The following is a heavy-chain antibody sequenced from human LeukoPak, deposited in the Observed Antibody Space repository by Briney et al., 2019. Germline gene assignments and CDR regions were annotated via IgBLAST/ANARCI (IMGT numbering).Heavy chain of an antibody. D-gene: IGHD5-12*01. Sequence: SETLSLTCTVSGGSMSSYYWSWIRQPPGKGLEWIAYIYNSGSTNYYPSLRSRVTISVDTSKNQLSLKLSSVTAADTAVYFCARGVRAGGYPYFDAWRQGTLVSVSS. CDR2: IYNSGST. J-gene: IGHJ4*02. CDR1: GGSMSSYY. V-gene: IGHV4-59*01. CDR3: ARGVRAGGYPYFDA.